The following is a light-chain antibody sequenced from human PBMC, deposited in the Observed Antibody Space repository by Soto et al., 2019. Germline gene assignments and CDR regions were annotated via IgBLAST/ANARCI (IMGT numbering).Light chain of an antibody. CDR1: SSDVGAYNF. J-gene: IGLJ1*01. CDR2: NVY. Sequence: QSALTQPASVSGSPGQSITISCTGTSSDVGAYNFVSWHQQHPGKAPKLMIYNVYDLPSGISYRFSCYKSGNTASLTISWLQGEDEADYFCSAYTVSRTYVFGTGTKLTVL. CDR3: SAYTVSRTYV. V-gene: IGLV2-14*03.